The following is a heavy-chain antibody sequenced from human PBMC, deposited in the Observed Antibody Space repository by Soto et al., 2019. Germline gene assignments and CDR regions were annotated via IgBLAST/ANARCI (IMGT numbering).Heavy chain of an antibody. Sequence: QVQLVQSGAEVKKPGSSVKVSCKASGGTFSSYAISWVRQAPGQGLEWMGGISAYNGNTNYAQKLQCSVTMTTDTSTSTAYMELRSLRSDDTAVYYCARDRGYLMVYYYYGMDVWGQGTTVTVSS. CDR1: GGTFSSYA. J-gene: IGHJ6*02. D-gene: IGHD3-10*01. CDR3: ARDRGYLMVYYYYGMDV. CDR2: ISAYNGNT. V-gene: IGHV1-18*01.